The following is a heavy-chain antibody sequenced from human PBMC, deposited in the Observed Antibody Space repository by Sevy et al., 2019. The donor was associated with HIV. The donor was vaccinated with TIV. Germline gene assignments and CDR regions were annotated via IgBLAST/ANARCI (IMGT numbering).Heavy chain of an antibody. D-gene: IGHD2-2*01. CDR2: ISRSGSNT. Sequence: GGSLRLSCAASGFTFSNYAMSWVRQAPGKGLEWVSSISRSGSNTDYADSVKGRFTISRDNSMNTLCLQMNSLRAEDTAVYYCAKVDVVVPVADYGLDVWGQGTTVTVSS. J-gene: IGHJ6*02. CDR3: AKVDVVVPVADYGLDV. CDR1: GFTFSNYA. V-gene: IGHV3-23*01.